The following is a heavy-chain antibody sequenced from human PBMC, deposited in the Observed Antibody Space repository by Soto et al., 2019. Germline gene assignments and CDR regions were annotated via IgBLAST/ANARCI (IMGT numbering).Heavy chain of an antibody. CDR3: ARDGAVHYYGSGSLRYLDY. J-gene: IGHJ4*02. D-gene: IGHD3-10*01. Sequence: GGSLRLSCAASGFTFSSYGMHWVRQAPGKGLDWVAVIWYDGSNKYYADSVKGRFTISRDNSKNTLYLQMNSLRAEDTAVYYCARDGAVHYYGSGSLRYLDYWGQGTLVTVSS. CDR1: GFTFSSYG. V-gene: IGHV3-33*01. CDR2: IWYDGSNK.